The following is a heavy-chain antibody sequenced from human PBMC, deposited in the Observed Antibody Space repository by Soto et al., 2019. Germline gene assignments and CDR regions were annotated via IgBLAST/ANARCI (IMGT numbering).Heavy chain of an antibody. D-gene: IGHD3-22*01. CDR2: IYWDDDK. J-gene: IGHJ3*02. V-gene: IGHV2-5*02. CDR3: AHRLVIVGSAAFDI. Sequence: QITLKESGPTLVKPTQTLTLTCTFSGFSLSTSGVGVGWIRQPPGKALEWLALIYWDDDKRYSPSLKSRLTITKDTSKHQVVLTMTNMDPVDTATYYCAHRLVIVGSAAFDIWGQGTMVTVSS. CDR1: GFSLSTSGVG.